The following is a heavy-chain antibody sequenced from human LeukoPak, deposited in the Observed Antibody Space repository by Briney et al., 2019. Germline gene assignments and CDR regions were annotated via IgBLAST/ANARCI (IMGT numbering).Heavy chain of an antibody. J-gene: IGHJ4*02. V-gene: IGHV3-30*18. CDR1: GFTFSSYG. CDR3: AKDQERSSWFDY. CDR2: ISYDGSNK. Sequence: GSLRLSCAASGFTFSSYGMHWVRQAPGKGLEWVAVISYDGSNKYYADSLKGRFTISRDNSKNTLYLQMNSLRAEDTAVYYCAKDQERSSWFDYWGQGTLVTVSS. D-gene: IGHD6-13*01.